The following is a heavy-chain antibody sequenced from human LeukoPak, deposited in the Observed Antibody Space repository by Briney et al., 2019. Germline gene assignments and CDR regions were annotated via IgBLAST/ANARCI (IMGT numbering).Heavy chain of an antibody. J-gene: IGHJ4*02. Sequence: PSETLSLTCTVSGGSISSYYWSCIRQPPGKGLEWIGYIYYSGSTNYNPSLKSRVTISVDTSKNQFSLKLSSVTAADTDVYYCARDRDGSGLFDYWGQGTLVTVSS. CDR2: IYYSGST. CDR3: ARDRDGSGLFDY. D-gene: IGHD3-10*01. CDR1: GGSISSYY. V-gene: IGHV4-59*01.